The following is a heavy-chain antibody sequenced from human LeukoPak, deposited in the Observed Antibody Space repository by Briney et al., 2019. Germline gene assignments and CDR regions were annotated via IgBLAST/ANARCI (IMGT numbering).Heavy chain of an antibody. V-gene: IGHV4-59*12. CDR1: GGSFSSYF. CDR3: ARRKYYDFWSGYDY. J-gene: IGHJ4*02. Sequence: SETLSLTCTVSGGSFSSYFWSWIRQPPGKGLEWIGYIYYSGSTNYNPSLKSRVTISVDTSKNQFSLKLSSVTAADTAVYYCARRKYYDFWSGYDYWGQGTLVTVSS. D-gene: IGHD3-3*01. CDR2: IYYSGST.